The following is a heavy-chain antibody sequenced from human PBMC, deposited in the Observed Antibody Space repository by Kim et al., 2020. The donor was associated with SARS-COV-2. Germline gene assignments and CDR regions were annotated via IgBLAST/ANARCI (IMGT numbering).Heavy chain of an antibody. J-gene: IGHJ4*02. Sequence: QGRVTITADESTSTAYMELSSLRSEDTAVYYCARGQYCGGDCYSGYFDYWGQGTLVTVSS. V-gene: IGHV1-69*01. CDR3: ARGQYCGGDCYSGYFDY. D-gene: IGHD2-21*01.